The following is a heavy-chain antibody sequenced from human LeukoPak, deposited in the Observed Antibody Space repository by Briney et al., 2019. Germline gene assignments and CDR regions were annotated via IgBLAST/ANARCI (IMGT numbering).Heavy chain of an antibody. D-gene: IGHD6-19*01. CDR2: INSDGSST. J-gene: IGHJ3*02. Sequence: GGSLRLSCAASGLTFSSYWMHWVRQAPGKGLVWVSRINSDGSSTSYADSVKGRFTISRDNAKNTLYLQMNSLRAEDTAVYYCARDQSTSGWLVRVYAFDIWGQGTMVTVSS. CDR1: GLTFSSYW. CDR3: ARDQSTSGWLVRVYAFDI. V-gene: IGHV3-74*01.